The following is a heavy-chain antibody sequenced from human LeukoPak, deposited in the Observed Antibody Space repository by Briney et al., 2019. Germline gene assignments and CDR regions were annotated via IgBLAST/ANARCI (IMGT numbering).Heavy chain of an antibody. J-gene: IGHJ3*02. V-gene: IGHV4-4*07. Sequence: PLETLSLTCTVSGGSISSYYWSWIRQPAGKGLEWIGRIYTSGSTNYNPSLKSRVTMSVDTSKNQFSLKLSSVTAADTAVYYCARDMDDYGDSYAFDIWGQGTMVTVSS. CDR3: ARDMDDYGDSYAFDI. D-gene: IGHD4-17*01. CDR2: IYTSGST. CDR1: GGSISSYY.